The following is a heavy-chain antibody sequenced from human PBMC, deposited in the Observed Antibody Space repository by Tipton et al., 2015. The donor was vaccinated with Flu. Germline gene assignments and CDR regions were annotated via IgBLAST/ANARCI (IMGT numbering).Heavy chain of an antibody. CDR3: ARAPGVRATLSLGAFDL. Sequence: TLSLTCTVSGGSLDLYYWGWIRQPPGKGLESIDYMYYTGTTKYGGRVTMSLDKSKHQFSLHSTSVTAADTAVYYCARAPGVRATLSLGAFDLWGHGTLVTVSS. J-gene: IGHJ3*01. V-gene: IGHV4-59*01. CDR1: GGSLDLYY. CDR2: MYYTGTT. D-gene: IGHD2-8*01.